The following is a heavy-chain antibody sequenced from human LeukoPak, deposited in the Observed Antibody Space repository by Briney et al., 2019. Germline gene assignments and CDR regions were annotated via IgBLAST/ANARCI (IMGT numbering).Heavy chain of an antibody. CDR1: GGSIGSNY. D-gene: IGHD3-10*01. J-gene: IGHJ3*02. CDR3: ARNRLSHYYVSGSDYFDI. V-gene: IGHV4-59*01. Sequence: PSETLSVTCNVFGGSIGSNYWSWIRQPPGKGLEWIGYIYYSGTTNYNPSLKSRATISVETSKNQISLKLRSVTAADTAVYYCARNRLSHYYVSGSDYFDIWGHGTMVTVSS. CDR2: IYYSGTT.